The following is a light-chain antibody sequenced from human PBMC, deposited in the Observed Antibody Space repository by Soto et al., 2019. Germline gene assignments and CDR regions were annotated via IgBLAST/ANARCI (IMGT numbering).Light chain of an antibody. CDR2: KDS. J-gene: IGLJ2*01. V-gene: IGLV3-27*01. CDR3: YSAADTVV. CDR1: VLAKKY. Sequence: SYELTQPSSVSVSPGQTARITCSGDVLAKKYARWFQQKPGQAPVLVNYKDSERPSGIPERFSGSSSGTTVTLTISGAQVEDEADYYCYSAADTVVFGGGTKLTVL.